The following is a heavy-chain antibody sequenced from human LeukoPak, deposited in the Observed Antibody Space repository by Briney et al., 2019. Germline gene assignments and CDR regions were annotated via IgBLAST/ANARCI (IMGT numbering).Heavy chain of an antibody. D-gene: IGHD2-15*01. CDR3: ARDHGYCSGGSCSSDY. J-gene: IGHJ4*02. V-gene: IGHV1-46*01. CDR2: INPTGGST. Sequence: ASVKVSCKASGYTFPSYFMHWVRQAPGQGLEWMGIINPTGGSTTYAQKFQGRVTMTRDTSTSTVYMELSSLRSDDTAVYYCARDHGYCSGGSCSSDYWGQGTLVTVSS. CDR1: GYTFPSYF.